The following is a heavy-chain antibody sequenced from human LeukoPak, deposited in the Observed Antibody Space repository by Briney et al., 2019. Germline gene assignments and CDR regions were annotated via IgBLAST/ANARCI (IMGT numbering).Heavy chain of an antibody. CDR3: ARANHTYYYDSSGYSNGFDP. CDR1: GGSISSSSHY. V-gene: IGHV4-39*01. CDR2: IYYSGST. Sequence: SETLSLTCTVSGGSISSSSHYWGWIRQPPGKGLEWIGSIYYSGSTYYNPSLKSRVTISVDTSKNQFSLKLSSVTAADTAVYYCARANHTYYYDSSGYSNGFDPWGQGTLVTVSS. J-gene: IGHJ5*02. D-gene: IGHD3-22*01.